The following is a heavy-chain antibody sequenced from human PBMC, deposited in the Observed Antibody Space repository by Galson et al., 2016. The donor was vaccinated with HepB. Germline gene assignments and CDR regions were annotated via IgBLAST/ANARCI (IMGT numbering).Heavy chain of an antibody. D-gene: IGHD6-19*01. Sequence: CAISGDSVSSNSAAWNWFRQSTSRGLEWLGRTYYRSKWYNDYRLSLKTRININADASRNEVSLQLKSVTLEDTAVYYCARARSRGWSDAFDYWGREPWSPSPQ. CDR3: ARARSRGWSDAFDY. V-gene: IGHV6-1*01. J-gene: IGHJ4*02. CDR2: TYYRSKWYN. CDR1: GDSVSSNSAA.